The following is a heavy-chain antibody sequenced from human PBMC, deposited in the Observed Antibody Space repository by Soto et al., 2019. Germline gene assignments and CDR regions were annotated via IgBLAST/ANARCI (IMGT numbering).Heavy chain of an antibody. CDR1: GFTVSNNY. J-gene: IGHJ4*02. CDR3: AAQGGGGGY. CDR2: IYSGGYT. D-gene: IGHD3-16*01. Sequence: EVQLVESGGGLIQPGGSLRLSCAVSGFTVSNNYMSWVRQAPGKGLEGVSVIYSGGYTAYGDSVKGRFTISRDNSKNTHYIKITTPGAATPAVFYCAAQGGGGGYWGQGTLVTVSS. V-gene: IGHV3-53*01.